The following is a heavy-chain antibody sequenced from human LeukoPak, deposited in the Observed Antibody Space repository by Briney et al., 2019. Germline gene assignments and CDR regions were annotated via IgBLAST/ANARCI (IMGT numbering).Heavy chain of an antibody. CDR2: INPNSGGT. D-gene: IGHD3-22*01. Sequence: ASVKVSCKASGYTFTGYYMHWVRQAPGQGLEWMGWINPNSGGTNYAQKFQGRVTMTRDTSISTAYMELSRLRSGDTAVYYCARDRGYYDSSGLFWLWGQGTLVTVSS. CDR3: ARDRGYYDSSGLFWL. V-gene: IGHV1-2*02. CDR1: GYTFTGYY. J-gene: IGHJ4*02.